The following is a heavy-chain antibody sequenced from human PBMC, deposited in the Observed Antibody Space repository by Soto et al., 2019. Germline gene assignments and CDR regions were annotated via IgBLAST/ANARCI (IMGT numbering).Heavy chain of an antibody. J-gene: IGHJ4*02. V-gene: IGHV1-18*01. CDR1: GYTFTRYG. CDR3: ARGGALHGYY. Sequence: QVQLVQSGAEVKKPGASVKVSCKASGYTFTRYGISWVRQAPGQGLEWMGWIDSNSGHTNYAQNLQGRVTMTTDTSTRTAYMEVRSLISDDTAVYYCARGGALHGYYWGQGTLVTVSS. CDR2: IDSNSGHT. D-gene: IGHD2-2*03.